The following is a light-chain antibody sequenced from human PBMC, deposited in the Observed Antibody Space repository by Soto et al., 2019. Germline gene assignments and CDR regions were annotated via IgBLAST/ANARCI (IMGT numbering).Light chain of an antibody. CDR1: QSVNSN. CDR3: QQYKNWPL. Sequence: EKVVTKSPATLSLSPGERATLSCRASQSVNSNLAWYQQKAGQAPRLLLYGASTRATGIPVRFSGSGFGTEFTLTISSLQSEDFAVYYCQQYKNWPLFGQGTRLEIK. CDR2: GAS. V-gene: IGKV3-15*01. J-gene: IGKJ5*01.